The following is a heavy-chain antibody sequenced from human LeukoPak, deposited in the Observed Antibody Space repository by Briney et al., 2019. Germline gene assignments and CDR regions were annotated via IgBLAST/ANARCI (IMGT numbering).Heavy chain of an antibody. J-gene: IGHJ4*02. CDR3: AKSAEYYYDSSGYYFPNPFDY. CDR1: GFTFSSYA. CDR2: ISGSGGST. V-gene: IGHV3-23*01. D-gene: IGHD3-22*01. Sequence: GGSLRLSCAASGFTFSSYAMSWVRQAPGKGLEWVSVISGSGGSTYYADSVKGRFTISRDNSKNTLYLQMNSLRAEDTAVYYCAKSAEYYYDSSGYYFPNPFDYWGQGTLVTVSS.